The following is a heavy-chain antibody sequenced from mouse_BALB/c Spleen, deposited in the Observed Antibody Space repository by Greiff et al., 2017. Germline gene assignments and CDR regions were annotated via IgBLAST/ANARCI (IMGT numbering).Heavy chain of an antibody. Sequence: EVMLVESGGGLVQPGGSLRLSCATSGFTFTDYYMSWVRQPPGKALEWLGFIRNKANGYTTEYSASVKGRFTISRDNSQSILYLQMNTLRAEDSATYYCARWPFDYWGQGTTLTVSS. CDR3: ARWPFDY. CDR1: GFTFTDYY. CDR2: IRNKANGYTT. J-gene: IGHJ2*01. V-gene: IGHV7-3*02.